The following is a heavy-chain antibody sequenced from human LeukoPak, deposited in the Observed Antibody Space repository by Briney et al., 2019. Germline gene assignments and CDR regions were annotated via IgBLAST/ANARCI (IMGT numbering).Heavy chain of an antibody. CDR1: GFTVSSNY. V-gene: IGHV3-53*01. J-gene: IGHJ4*02. CDR3: AANRDYGDPQY. Sequence: GGSLRLSCAASGFTVSSNYMSWVRQAPGKGLEWVSVIYSGGSTYYADSVKGRFTISRDNSKNTLYLQMNSLRAEDTAVYYCAANRDYGDPQYWGQGNLVTVSS. D-gene: IGHD4-17*01. CDR2: IYSGGST.